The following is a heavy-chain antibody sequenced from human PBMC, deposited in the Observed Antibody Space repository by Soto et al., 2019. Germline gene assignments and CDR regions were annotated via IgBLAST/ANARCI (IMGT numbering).Heavy chain of an antibody. CDR2: ISYDGSNT. CDR1: GFDFNRYA. J-gene: IGHJ6*02. V-gene: IGHV3-30*18. CDR3: GKDKTISDYYHYVMDV. Sequence: QVQLVESGGGVVHPGRSLRLSCAASGFDFNRYAMHWVRQAPGKGLEWVALISYDGSNTEYADSVKGRFTISRDNSKDTLYLHVNSLRDEDTAVYHCGKDKTISDYYHYVMDVWGQGTTVTVSS.